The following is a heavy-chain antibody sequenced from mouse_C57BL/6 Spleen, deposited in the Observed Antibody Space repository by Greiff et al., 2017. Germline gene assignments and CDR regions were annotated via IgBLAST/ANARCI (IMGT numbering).Heavy chain of an antibody. D-gene: IGHD2-2*01. V-gene: IGHV1-69*01. CDR2: IDPSDSYT. CDR1: GYTFTSYW. Sequence: QVQLQQPGAELVMPGASVKLSCKASGYTFTSYWMHWVKQRPGQGLEWIGEIDPSDSYTNYNQKFKGKSTLTVDKSSSTAYMQLSSLTSEDSAVNYGAREDNGYEDYAMDYWGQGTSVTVSS. CDR3: AREDNGYEDYAMDY. J-gene: IGHJ4*01.